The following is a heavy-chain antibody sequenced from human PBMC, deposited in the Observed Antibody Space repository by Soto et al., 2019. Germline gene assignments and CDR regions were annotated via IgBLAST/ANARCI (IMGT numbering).Heavy chain of an antibody. CDR1: VFTFGSSA. CDR2: ISGGGRFT. CDR3: AKSGPTNYFDS. D-gene: IGHD1-26*01. V-gene: IGHV3-23*01. J-gene: IGHJ4*02. Sequence: GGSLRLACAASVFTFGSSAMNWVRQAPGKGLDWVSGISGGGRFTYYADSVKGRFTISRDDSKNTLFLQVSSLSAEDAAVYYCAKSGPTNYFDSWGPGTLVTVSS.